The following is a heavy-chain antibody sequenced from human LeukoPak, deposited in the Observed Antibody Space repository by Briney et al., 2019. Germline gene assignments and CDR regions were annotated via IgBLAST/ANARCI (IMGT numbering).Heavy chain of an antibody. CDR2: INSDGSST. CDR1: GFTFSSYS. CDR3: ARGGAYSSGLNYFDY. J-gene: IGHJ4*02. V-gene: IGHV3-74*01. D-gene: IGHD6-19*01. Sequence: PGGSLRLSCAASGFTFSSYSMNWVRQAPGKGLVWVSRINSDGSSTSYADSVKGRFTISRDNAKNTLYLQMNSLRAEDTAVFYCARGGAYSSGLNYFDYWGQGALVTVSS.